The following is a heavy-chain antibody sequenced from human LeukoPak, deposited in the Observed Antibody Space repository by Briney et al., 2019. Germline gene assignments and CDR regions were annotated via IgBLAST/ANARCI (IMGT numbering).Heavy chain of an antibody. CDR3: ARDEWITGSHGD. J-gene: IGHJ4*02. CDR2: IYSDGST. Sequence: GGSLRLSCAASGFIVSSNYMSWVRQAPGKGLEWVSIIYSDGSTYYADSVKGRFIISRDNSKNTLYLQMNSLRAEDTSVYYCARDEWITGSHGDWGQGTLVTVSS. CDR1: GFIVSSNY. V-gene: IGHV3-66*01. D-gene: IGHD2-8*02.